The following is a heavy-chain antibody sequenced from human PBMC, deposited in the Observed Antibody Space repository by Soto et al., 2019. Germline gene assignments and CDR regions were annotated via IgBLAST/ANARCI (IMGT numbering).Heavy chain of an antibody. V-gene: IGHV4-4*02. CDR2: IYHSGST. CDR1: GGSISSNSW. CDR3: AVRRDGSGSLDY. Sequence: SETLSLTCAVSGGSISSNSWWIWVRQPPGKGLEWIGGIYHSGSTNYDPSLKSRLTISVDKSRNQFSVKLSSVTAADTAVYYCAVRRDGSGSLDYWGQGTLVTVSS. D-gene: IGHD3-10*01. J-gene: IGHJ4*02.